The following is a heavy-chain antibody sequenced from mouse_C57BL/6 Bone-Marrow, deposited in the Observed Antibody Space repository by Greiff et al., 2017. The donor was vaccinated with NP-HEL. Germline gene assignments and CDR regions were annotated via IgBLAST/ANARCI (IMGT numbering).Heavy chain of an antibody. CDR2: IRLKSDNYAT. Sequence: DVKLVESGGGLVQPGGSMKLSCVASGFTFSNYWMNWVRQSPEKGLEWVAQIRLKSDNYATHYAESVKGRFTISRDDSKSSVYLQMNNVRAEDTGIYYCTVPYLFAYWGQGTLVTVSA. V-gene: IGHV6-3*01. CDR3: TVPYLFAY. J-gene: IGHJ3*01. CDR1: GFTFSNYW.